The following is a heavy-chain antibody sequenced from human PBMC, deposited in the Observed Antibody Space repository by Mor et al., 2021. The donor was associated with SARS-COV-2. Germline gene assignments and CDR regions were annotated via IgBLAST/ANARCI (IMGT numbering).Heavy chain of an antibody. V-gene: IGHV1-18*01. D-gene: IGHD4-17*01. J-gene: IGHJ3*02. CDR3: ARDKTVTTARWAFDI. Sequence: LQGRVTMTTDTSTSTAYMELRSLRSDDTAVYYCARDKTVTTARWAFDIWGQGTMVTVSS.